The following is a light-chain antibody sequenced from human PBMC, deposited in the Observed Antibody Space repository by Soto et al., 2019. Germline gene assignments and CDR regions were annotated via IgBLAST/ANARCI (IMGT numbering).Light chain of an antibody. J-gene: IGLJ2*01. CDR2: EVS. CDR1: SSDIGGYKY. Sequence: QSALTQPASVSGSPGQSITISCTGTSSDIGGYKYVSWYQQHTGKAPKLVIYEVSSRPSGVSDRFSGSKSGNTAALTISGLQTEDEADYHCLSHTSNTVIFGGGTKLTVL. V-gene: IGLV2-14*01. CDR3: LSHTSNTVI.